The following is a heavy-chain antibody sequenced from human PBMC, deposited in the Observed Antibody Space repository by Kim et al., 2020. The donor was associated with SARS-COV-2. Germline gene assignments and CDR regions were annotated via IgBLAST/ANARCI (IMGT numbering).Heavy chain of an antibody. CDR3: AKEGLYYYGSGSYISFDY. CDR1: GFTFSSYA. Sequence: GGSLRLSCAASGFTFSSYAMSWVRQAPGKGLEWVSAISGSGGSTYYADSVKGRFTISRDNSKNTLYLQMNSLRAEDTAVYYCAKEGLYYYGSGSYISFDYWGQGTLVTVSS. D-gene: IGHD3-10*01. V-gene: IGHV3-23*01. CDR2: ISGSGGST. J-gene: IGHJ4*02.